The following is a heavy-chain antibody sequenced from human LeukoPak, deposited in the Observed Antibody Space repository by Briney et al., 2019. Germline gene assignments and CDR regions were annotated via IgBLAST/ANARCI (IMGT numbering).Heavy chain of an antibody. D-gene: IGHD1-1*01. CDR1: GGSISTYY. Sequence: SETLSLTCTVSGGSISTYYGSWIRQPPGKGLEWIGYISYTVTSNYNPSLKSRVTISVDTSKNQFSLKLSSVTAADTAVYYCARVGDWNDLVYWGQGTLVTVSS. CDR3: ARVGDWNDLVY. CDR2: ISYTVTS. J-gene: IGHJ4*02. V-gene: IGHV4-59*01.